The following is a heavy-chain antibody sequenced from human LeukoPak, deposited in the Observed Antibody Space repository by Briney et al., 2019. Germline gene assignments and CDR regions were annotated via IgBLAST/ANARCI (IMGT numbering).Heavy chain of an antibody. CDR2: IYSGGST. CDR3: AKSAYYDSSGFYREYYFDY. J-gene: IGHJ4*02. CDR1: GFTVSSNY. V-gene: IGHV3-53*01. Sequence: GGSLRLSCAASGFTVSSNYMSWVRQAPGKGLEWVSVIYSGGSTYYADSVKGRFTISRDNSKNTLYLQMNSLRAEDTAVYYCAKSAYYDSSGFYREYYFDYWGQGTLVTVSS. D-gene: IGHD3-22*01.